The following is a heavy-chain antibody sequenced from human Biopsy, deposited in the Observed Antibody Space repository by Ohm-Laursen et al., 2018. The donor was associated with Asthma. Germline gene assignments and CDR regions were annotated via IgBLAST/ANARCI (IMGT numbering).Heavy chain of an antibody. CDR1: GRHFGSYN. J-gene: IGHJ4*02. D-gene: IGHD6-13*01. CDR2: ITFDGSTQ. CDR3: LRDTLGYYFDI. V-gene: IGHV3-30-3*01. Sequence: SLRLSCTASGRHFGSYNMHWARQAPGKGLEWVAVITFDGSTQHYGGSVKGRFTISRDNSKNILFLQMNSLRAEDTAVYYCLRDTLGYYFDIWGQGTQVTVSS.